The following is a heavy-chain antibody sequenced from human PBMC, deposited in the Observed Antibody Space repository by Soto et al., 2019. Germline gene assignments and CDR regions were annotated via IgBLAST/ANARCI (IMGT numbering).Heavy chain of an antibody. CDR1: GGSISSYY. Sequence: SETLSLTCTVSGGSISSYYWSWIRQPPGKGLEWIGYIYYSGSTNYNPSLKSRVTISVDTSKNQFSLKLSSVTAADTAVYYCARADSYYDILTGYSHGAPLPPGYWGQGTLVTVSS. J-gene: IGHJ4*02. CDR2: IYYSGST. V-gene: IGHV4-59*01. D-gene: IGHD3-9*01. CDR3: ARADSYYDILTGYSHGAPLPPGY.